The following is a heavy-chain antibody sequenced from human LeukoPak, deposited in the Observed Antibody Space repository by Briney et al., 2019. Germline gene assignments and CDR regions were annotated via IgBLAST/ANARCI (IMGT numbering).Heavy chain of an antibody. D-gene: IGHD1-7*01. Sequence: KASETLSLTCTVSGGSMTSSYWSWIRQPPGKGLEWIGYIDYSGSTNYNPSLKSRVTISVDTSKNLFSLRLSSVTAADTAVYYCARNYGLASYYYMDVWGKGTTITVSS. J-gene: IGHJ6*03. V-gene: IGHV4-59*01. CDR3: ARNYGLASYYYMDV. CDR2: IDYSGST. CDR1: GGSMTSSY.